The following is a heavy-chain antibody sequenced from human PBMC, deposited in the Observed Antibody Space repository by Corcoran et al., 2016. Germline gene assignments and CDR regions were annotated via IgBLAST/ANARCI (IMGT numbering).Heavy chain of an antibody. CDR3: ARLSHNSGWYGGDFEY. CDR1: GYSFTTYW. Sequence: EVQLVQSGAEVKKPGESLKISCKGSGYSFTTYWIGWVRQMPGKGLEWMGIIYPADSDTRYSPSFQGQVTISVYRSITTVYLQWSSLRASDTAMYYCARLSHNSGWYGGDFEYWGQGPLVTVSS. V-gene: IGHV5-51*01. J-gene: IGHJ4*02. D-gene: IGHD6-19*01. CDR2: IYPADSDT.